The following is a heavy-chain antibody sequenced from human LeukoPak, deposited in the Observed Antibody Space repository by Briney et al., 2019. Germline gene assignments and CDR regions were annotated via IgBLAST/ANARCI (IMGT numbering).Heavy chain of an antibody. J-gene: IGHJ4*02. CDR2: ISSSSSYI. D-gene: IGHD5-18*01. CDR1: GFTFSSYS. V-gene: IGHV3-21*01. CDR3: ARLSRGYSYGYGY. Sequence: GGSLRLSCAASGFTFSSYSMNWVRQAPGKGLEWVSSISSSSSYIYYADSVKGRFTISRDNAKNSLYLQMNSLRAEDTAVYYCARLSRGYSYGYGYWGQGTLVTVSS.